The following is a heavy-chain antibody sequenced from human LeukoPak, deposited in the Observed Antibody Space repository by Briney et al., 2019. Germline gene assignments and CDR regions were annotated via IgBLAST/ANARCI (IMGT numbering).Heavy chain of an antibody. CDR3: AKGSRGVGPFHY. V-gene: IGHV3-43D*04. Sequence: PGGSLRLSCAASGFTFDDYAMHWVRQAPGKGLEWVSLISWDGGSTYYADSVKGRFTISRDNSKNSLYLQMNSLRAEDTALYYCAKGSRGVGPFHYWGQGTLVTVSS. CDR1: GFTFDDYA. J-gene: IGHJ4*02. CDR2: ISWDGGST. D-gene: IGHD3-10*01.